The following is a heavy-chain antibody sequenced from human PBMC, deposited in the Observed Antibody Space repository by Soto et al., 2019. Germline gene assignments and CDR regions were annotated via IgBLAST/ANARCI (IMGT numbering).Heavy chain of an antibody. CDR3: AKRVTVAGTTFHFDF. J-gene: IGHJ4*02. Sequence: GGSLRLSCAASGFAFSYYSMSVVRPAPGKGLEWVSTSGISGRPYYGDSVKGRFTVSRDNSKNTLFPQINSLRADEAGVYFCAKRVTVAGTTFHFDFWGQGTLVTVSS. CDR2: SGISGRP. D-gene: IGHD6-19*01. CDR1: GFAFSYYS. V-gene: IGHV3-23*01.